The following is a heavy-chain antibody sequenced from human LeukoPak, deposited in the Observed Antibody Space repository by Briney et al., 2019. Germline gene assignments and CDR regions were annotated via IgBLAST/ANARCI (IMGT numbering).Heavy chain of an antibody. V-gene: IGHV4-4*07. Sequence: KPSETLSLTCTVSGGSISSYYWSWIRQPAGEGLEWIGRIYTSGSTNYNPSLKSRVTMSVDTSKNQFSLKLSSVTAADTAVYYCARATYYYDSSGYPVGYYYYGMDVWGQGTTVTVSS. D-gene: IGHD3-22*01. CDR3: ARATYYYDSSGYPVGYYYYGMDV. CDR2: IYTSGST. J-gene: IGHJ6*02. CDR1: GGSISSYY.